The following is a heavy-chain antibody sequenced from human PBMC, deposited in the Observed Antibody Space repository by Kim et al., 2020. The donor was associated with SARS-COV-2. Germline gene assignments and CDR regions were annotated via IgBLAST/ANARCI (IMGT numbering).Heavy chain of an antibody. D-gene: IGHD6-19*01. J-gene: IGHJ4*02. CDR3: ASRGIGYTSGWYAY. CDR2: ISSSGSTI. Sequence: GGSLRLSCAASGFTFSSYEMNWVRQAPGKGLEWVSYISSSGSTIYSADSVKGRFTISRDNAKNALYLQMNSLRDEDTAVYYCASRGIGYTSGWYAYWGQGTLVTVSS. CDR1: GFTFSSYE. V-gene: IGHV3-48*03.